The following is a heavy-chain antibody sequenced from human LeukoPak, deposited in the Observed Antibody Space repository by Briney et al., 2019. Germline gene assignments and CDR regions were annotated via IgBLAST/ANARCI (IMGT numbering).Heavy chain of an antibody. D-gene: IGHD3-22*01. Sequence: PSETLSLTCAVYGGSFSGYYWSWIRQPPGKGLEWIGEINHSGSTNYNPSLKSRVTISVDTSKNQFSLKLSSVAAADTAVYYCAREGDMIVVVHFDYWGQGTLVTVSS. CDR3: AREGDMIVVVHFDY. J-gene: IGHJ4*02. CDR2: INHSGST. CDR1: GGSFSGYY. V-gene: IGHV4-34*01.